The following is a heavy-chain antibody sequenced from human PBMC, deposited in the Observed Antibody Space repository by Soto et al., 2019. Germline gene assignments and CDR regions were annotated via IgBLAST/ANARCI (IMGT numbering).Heavy chain of an antibody. D-gene: IGHD3-22*01. CDR2: ISYDGSNK. Sequence: GGSLRLSCAASGFTFSNYPMHWVRQAPGKGLEWVAVISYDGSNKYYADSVKGRFTISRDDSKNTLYLQMNSLRPDDTALFYCARDQLYYNDISGRPLNAFDVWGQGTMVTVSS. CDR3: ARDQLYYNDISGRPLNAFDV. V-gene: IGHV3-30-3*01. CDR1: GFTFSNYP. J-gene: IGHJ3*01.